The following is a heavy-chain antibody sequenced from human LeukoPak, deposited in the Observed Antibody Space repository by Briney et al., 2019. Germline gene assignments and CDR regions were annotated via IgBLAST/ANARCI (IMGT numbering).Heavy chain of an antibody. V-gene: IGHV3-23*01. CDR1: GFTFSSYA. Sequence: QPGGSLRLSCAASGFTFSSYAMSWVRQAPGKGLEWVSAISGSGGSTYYADSVKGRFTISRDNSKNTLYLQMNSLRAEDTAVYYCARLSGIYCDRGSCFDYFDSWGQGTLVTVSS. J-gene: IGHJ5*01. CDR3: ARLSGIYCDRGSCFDYFDS. D-gene: IGHD2-15*01. CDR2: ISGSGGST.